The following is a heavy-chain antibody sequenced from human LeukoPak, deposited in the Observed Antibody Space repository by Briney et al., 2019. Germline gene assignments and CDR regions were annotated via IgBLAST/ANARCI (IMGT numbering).Heavy chain of an antibody. CDR1: GYTFTGYY. J-gene: IGHJ5*02. CDR2: INPNSGGT. CDR3: ARDPRHEVVPAAIRGWFDP. V-gene: IGHV1-2*02. Sequence: ASVKVSCKASGYTFTGYYMHWVRQAPGQGLEWMGWINPNSGGTNYAQKFQGRVTMTRDTSISTAYMELSRLRSDDTAVYYCARDPRHEVVPAAIRGWFDPWGQGTLVTVSS. D-gene: IGHD2-2*01.